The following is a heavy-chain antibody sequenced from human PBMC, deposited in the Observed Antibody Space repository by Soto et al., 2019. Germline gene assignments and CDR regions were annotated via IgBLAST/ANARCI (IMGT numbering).Heavy chain of an antibody. D-gene: IGHD6-13*01. CDR3: ARDQGAAAGFFDY. J-gene: IGHJ4*02. V-gene: IGHV1-69*08. CDR2: IIPILGIA. CDR1: GGTFSSYT. Sequence: QGQLVQSGAEVKKPGSSVKVSCKASGGTFSSYTISWVRQAPGQGLEWMGRIIPILGIANYAQKFQGRVTITADKSTSTAYMELSSLRSEDTAVYYCARDQGAAAGFFDYWGQGTLVTVSS.